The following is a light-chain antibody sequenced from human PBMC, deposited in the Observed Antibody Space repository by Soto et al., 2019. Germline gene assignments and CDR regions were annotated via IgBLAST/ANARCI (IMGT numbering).Light chain of an antibody. CDR1: QGISNY. CDR3: QKYNSAQST. Sequence: DIQMTQSPSSLSASVGDRVTITCRASQGISNYLAWYQQKPGKVPKLLIYDASTLQSGVPSRFSGSCSGTDSTLTISCLQPEDFANYYCQKYNSAQSTFGQGTKLEIK. J-gene: IGKJ2*01. V-gene: IGKV1-27*01. CDR2: DAS.